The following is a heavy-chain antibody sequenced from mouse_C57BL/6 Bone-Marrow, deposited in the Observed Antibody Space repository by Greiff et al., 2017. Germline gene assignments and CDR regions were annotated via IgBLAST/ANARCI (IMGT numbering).Heavy chain of an antibody. Sequence: VHVKQSGPELVKPGASVKISCKASGYSFTDYNMNWVKQSNGKSLEWIGVINPNYGTTSYNQKFKGKATLTVDQSSNTAYMQLNSLTSEDSAVYYCTRGYDYDYAMDDWGQGTSVTVSS. V-gene: IGHV1-39*01. CDR3: TRGYDYDYAMDD. J-gene: IGHJ4*01. CDR1: GYSFTDYN. D-gene: IGHD2-4*01. CDR2: INPNYGTT.